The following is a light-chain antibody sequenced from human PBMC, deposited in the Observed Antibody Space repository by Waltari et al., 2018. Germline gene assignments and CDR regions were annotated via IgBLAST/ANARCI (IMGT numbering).Light chain of an antibody. V-gene: IGKV3-20*01. CDR2: GAS. CDR3: QHYLRLPVT. CDR1: QSVSRA. Sequence: EIVLTQSPGTLSLSLGERATVSCRASQSVSRALAWYQQKPGQAPRLLIYGASTRATGIPDRVSGSGSGTYVSLTISRLEPDDFAVYYCQHYLRLPVTFGQGTTVEI. J-gene: IGKJ1*01.